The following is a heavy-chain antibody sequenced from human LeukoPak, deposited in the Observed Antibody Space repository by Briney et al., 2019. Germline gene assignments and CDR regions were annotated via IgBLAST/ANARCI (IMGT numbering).Heavy chain of an antibody. V-gene: IGHV3-30-3*01. CDR3: ARDRGSYYVWYYFDY. J-gene: IGHJ4*02. Sequence: PERSLRLSYAASGFTFSSYAMHWVRQAPGKGLEWVAVISYDGSNKYYADSAKGRFTISRGNSKNTLYLQMNSLRAEDTAVYYCARDRGSYYVWYYFDYWGQGTLVTVSS. CDR1: GFTFSSYA. CDR2: ISYDGSNK. D-gene: IGHD1-26*01.